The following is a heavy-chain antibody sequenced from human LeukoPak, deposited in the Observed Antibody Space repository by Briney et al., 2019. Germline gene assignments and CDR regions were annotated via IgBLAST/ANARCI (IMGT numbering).Heavy chain of an antibody. D-gene: IGHD6-13*01. Sequence: SETLSLTCAVYGGSFSGYYWSWIRQPPGKGLEWIGEINHSGSTNYNPSLKSRVTISVDTSKNQFSLKLSSVTAADTAVYYCARGRSGYSSSWRFDPWGQGTLVTVSS. CDR3: ARGRSGYSSSWRFDP. J-gene: IGHJ5*02. CDR1: GGSFSGYY. V-gene: IGHV4-34*01. CDR2: INHSGST.